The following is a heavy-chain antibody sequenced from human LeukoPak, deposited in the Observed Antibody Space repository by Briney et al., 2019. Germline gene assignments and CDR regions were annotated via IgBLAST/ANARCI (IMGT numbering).Heavy chain of an antibody. D-gene: IGHD5-18*01. CDR2: TYYRSKWYN. Sequence: SQTLSLTFAISGDSVSSNSAAWNWIRQSPSRGLEWLGRTYYRSKWYNDYAVSVRSRITITPDTSKNQFSLQLKSVTPEDTAVYYCAGGRDTAMSYWGQGTLVTVSS. CDR3: AGGRDTAMSY. J-gene: IGHJ1*01. V-gene: IGHV6-1*01. CDR1: GDSVSSNSAA.